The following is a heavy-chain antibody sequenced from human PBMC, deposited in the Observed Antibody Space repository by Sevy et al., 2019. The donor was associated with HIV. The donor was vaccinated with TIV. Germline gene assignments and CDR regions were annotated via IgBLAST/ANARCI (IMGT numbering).Heavy chain of an antibody. CDR2: ISGSGGST. D-gene: IGHD6-13*01. J-gene: IGHJ4*02. Sequence: GGSLRLSCAASGFTFRSYAMSWVRQAPGKGLEWVSAISGSGGSTYYADSVKGRFTISRDNSKNTLYLQMNSLRAEDTAVYYCAKDYSSSWYGLDYWGQGTLVTVSS. CDR3: AKDYSSSWYGLDY. V-gene: IGHV3-23*01. CDR1: GFTFRSYA.